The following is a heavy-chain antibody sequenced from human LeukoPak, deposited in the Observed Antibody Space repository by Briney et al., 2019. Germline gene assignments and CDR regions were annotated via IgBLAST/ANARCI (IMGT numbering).Heavy chain of an antibody. V-gene: IGHV4-34*01. CDR3: ARAAAKYYYGMDV. CDR1: GGSFSGYY. D-gene: IGHD6-13*01. CDR2: INHSGST. Sequence: SETLSLTCAVYGGSFSGYYWSWIRQPPGKGLEWIGEINHSGSTNYNPSLKSRVTISVDTSKNQFSLKLSSVTAADTAVYYCARAAAKYYYGMDVWGKGTTVTVPS. J-gene: IGHJ6*04.